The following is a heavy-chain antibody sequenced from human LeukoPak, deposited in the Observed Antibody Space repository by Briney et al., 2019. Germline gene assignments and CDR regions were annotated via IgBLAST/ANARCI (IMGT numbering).Heavy chain of an antibody. D-gene: IGHD4-17*01. V-gene: IGHV3-7*01. J-gene: IGHJ4*02. CDR2: IKQDGSEK. Sequence: PGGSLRLSCAASAFTFSSYWMSWVRQAPGKGLEWVANIKQDGSEKYYVDSVKGRFTISRDDAKNSLYLQMNSLRTEDTAVYYCARELDGAFDYWGQGTLVTV. CDR1: AFTFSSYW. CDR3: ARELDGAFDY.